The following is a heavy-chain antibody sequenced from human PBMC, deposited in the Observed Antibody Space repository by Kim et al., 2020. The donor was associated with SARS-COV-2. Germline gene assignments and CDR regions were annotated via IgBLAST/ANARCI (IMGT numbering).Heavy chain of an antibody. V-gene: IGHV3-23*01. D-gene: IGHD1-26*01. CDR2: ISDSGTNT. Sequence: GGSLRLSCAASGFTFSNYAMSWVRQAPGKGLEWVSYISDSGTNTYYADSVKGRFTISRDDSKDTLYLQLNSLRADDTAIYYCAKAQFSGISKTSDYWGQGTLVTVSS. CDR1: GFTFSNYA. J-gene: IGHJ4*02. CDR3: AKAQFSGISKTSDY.